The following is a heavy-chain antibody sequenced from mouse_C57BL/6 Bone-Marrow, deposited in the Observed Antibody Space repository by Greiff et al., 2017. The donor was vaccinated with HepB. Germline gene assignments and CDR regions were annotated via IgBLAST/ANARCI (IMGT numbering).Heavy chain of an antibody. CDR2: INPSTGGT. J-gene: IGHJ2*01. D-gene: IGHD2-1*01. CDR3: ARSGAIGNYALDY. Sequence: EVQLQQSGPELVKPGASVKISCKASGYSFTGYYMNWVKQSPEKSLEWIGEINPSTGGTTYNQKFKAKATLTVDKSSSTAYMQLKSLTSEDSAVYYCARSGAIGNYALDYWGQGTTLTVSS. V-gene: IGHV1-42*01. CDR1: GYSFTGYY.